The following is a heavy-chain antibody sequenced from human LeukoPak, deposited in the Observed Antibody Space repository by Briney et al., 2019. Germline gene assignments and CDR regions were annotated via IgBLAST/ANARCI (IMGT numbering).Heavy chain of an antibody. D-gene: IGHD1-26*01. V-gene: IGHV3-30-3*01. CDR3: ARESPWELVGFPSGETGSPDFQH. CDR1: GFTFSSYA. Sequence: GRSLRLSCAASGFTFSSYAMHWVRQAPGKGLEWVAVISYDGSNKYYADSVKGRFTISRDNSKNTLYLQMNSLRAEDTAVYYCARESPWELVGFPSGETGSPDFQHWGQGTLVTVSS. J-gene: IGHJ1*01. CDR2: ISYDGSNK.